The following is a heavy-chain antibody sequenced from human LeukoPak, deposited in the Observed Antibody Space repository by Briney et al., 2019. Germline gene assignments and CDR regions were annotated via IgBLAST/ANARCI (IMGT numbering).Heavy chain of an antibody. CDR3: ARDEYYYGSGSYYN. D-gene: IGHD3-10*01. V-gene: IGHV3-21*04. J-gene: IGHJ4*02. Sequence: PGGSLRLSCAASGFTFSSYAMHWFRQAPGTGLEWVSSISSSGSFFYYADSVKGRFNISRDNAKNSLYLQMNSLRVEDTAVYYCARDEYYYGSGSYYNWGQGTLVTVSS. CDR1: GFTFSSYA. CDR2: ISSSGSFF.